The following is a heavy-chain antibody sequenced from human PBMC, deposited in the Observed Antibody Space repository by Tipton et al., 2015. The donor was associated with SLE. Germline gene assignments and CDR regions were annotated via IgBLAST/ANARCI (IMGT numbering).Heavy chain of an antibody. D-gene: IGHD3-10*01. J-gene: IGHJ2*01. V-gene: IGHV3-64D*06. CDR1: GFTFSSYA. Sequence: SLRLSCSASGFTFSSYAMHWVRQAPGKGLEYVSAISSNGGSTYYADSVKGRFTISRDNSKNTLYLQMSSLRAEDTAVYYCAKDRGDQDWYFDLWGRGTLVTVSS. CDR2: ISSNGGST. CDR3: AKDRGDQDWYFDL.